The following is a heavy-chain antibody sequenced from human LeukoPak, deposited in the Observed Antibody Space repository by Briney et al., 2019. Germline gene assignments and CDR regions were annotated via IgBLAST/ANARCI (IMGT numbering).Heavy chain of an antibody. D-gene: IGHD2-15*01. CDR3: AKDYCSGGSCYYFDY. Sequence: PGRSLRLSCAASGFTFSSYGMHWVRQAPGKGLEGVAVIWYDGSNKYYADSVKGRFTISRDNSKNTLYLQMNSLRAEDTAVYYCAKDYCSGGSCYYFDYWGQGTLVTVSS. CDR2: IWYDGSNK. CDR1: GFTFSSYG. J-gene: IGHJ4*02. V-gene: IGHV3-33*06.